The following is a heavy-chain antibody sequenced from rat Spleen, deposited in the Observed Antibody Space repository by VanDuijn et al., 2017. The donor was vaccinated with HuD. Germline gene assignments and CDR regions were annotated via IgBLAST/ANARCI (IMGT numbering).Heavy chain of an antibody. CDR1: GFTFRNYD. J-gene: IGHJ3*01. D-gene: IGHD4-3*01. Sequence: EVQLVESGGDLVQPGRSLKVSCAASGFTFRNYDMAWVRQAPTKGLEWVASISPSGGATYYRDSVKGRFIVSRDNAKSTLYLQMDSLRSEDTATYYCARQDTSGYSNWFAYWGQGTLVTVSS. V-gene: IGHV5-25*01. CDR3: ARQDTSGYSNWFAY. CDR2: ISPSGGAT.